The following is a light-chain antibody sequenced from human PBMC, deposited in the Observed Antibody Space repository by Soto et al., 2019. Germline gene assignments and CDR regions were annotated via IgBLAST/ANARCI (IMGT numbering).Light chain of an antibody. CDR3: SSHAGNNDFV. J-gene: IGLJ1*01. V-gene: IGLV2-8*01. CDR2: EVN. CDR1: SSVY. Sequence: QSVQTQPPSASGSPGQSVTISCTGTSSVYVSWYQQHPVKAPKLIIYEVNKRPSGVPDRFSGSKSGNTASLTVSGLQAEDEADYYCSSHAGNNDFVFGTGTKVTV.